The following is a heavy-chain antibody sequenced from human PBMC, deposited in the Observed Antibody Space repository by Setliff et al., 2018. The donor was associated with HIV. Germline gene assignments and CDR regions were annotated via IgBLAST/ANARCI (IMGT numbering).Heavy chain of an antibody. V-gene: IGHV3-21*04. CDR3: AKDQGTTVTTWDH. J-gene: IGHJ4*02. D-gene: IGHD4-4*01. CDR2: ITSRSSYI. Sequence: GGSLRLSCVASGFTFNNYRMNWVRQAPGKGLEWVSSITSRSSYIYYADSVKGRFTISRDNSKNTVYLQMNSLRAEDTAVYYCAKDQGTTVTTWDHWGQGTLVTVSS. CDR1: GFTFNNYR.